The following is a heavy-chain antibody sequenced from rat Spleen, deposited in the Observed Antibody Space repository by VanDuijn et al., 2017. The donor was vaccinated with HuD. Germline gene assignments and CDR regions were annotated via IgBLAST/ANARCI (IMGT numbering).Heavy chain of an antibody. CDR1: GFTFNVYW. J-gene: IGHJ2*01. Sequence: EVQLMESGGGLVQPGKSLKLSCVASGFTFNVYWMAWIRQAPGKGLEWVASITNTGDTTYYSDSVKGRFTISRDNAKSTLYLQMDSLRSEDTATYYCARCDYGGCLFDYWGQGVMVTVSS. CDR2: ITNTGDTT. D-gene: IGHD1-11*01. CDR3: ARCDYGGCLFDY. V-gene: IGHV5-31*01.